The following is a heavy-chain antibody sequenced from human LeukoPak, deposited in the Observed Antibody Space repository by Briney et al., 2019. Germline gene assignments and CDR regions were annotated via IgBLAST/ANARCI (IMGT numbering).Heavy chain of an antibody. V-gene: IGHV1-69*01. CDR2: IIPIFDTA. D-gene: IGHD6-19*01. CDR3: ARGISSSGWLRNWFDP. Sequence: SVKVSCKASGGTFSSYAISWVRQAPGQGLEWMGGIIPIFDTANYAQKFQGRVTITADESTSTAYMELSSLRSEDTAVYYCARGISSSGWLRNWFDPWGQGTLVTVS. J-gene: IGHJ5*02. CDR1: GGTFSSYA.